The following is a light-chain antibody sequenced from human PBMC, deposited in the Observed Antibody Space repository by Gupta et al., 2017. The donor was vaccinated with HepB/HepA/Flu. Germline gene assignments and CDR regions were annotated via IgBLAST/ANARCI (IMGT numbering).Light chain of an antibody. J-gene: IGLJ2*01. CDR2: GKN. CDR3: NSRDSSVNPLVV. Sequence: SSELTQDPAVSVALGQTVRITCQGDSLRSYYASWYQQKPGQAPVLVIYGKNNRPSGIPDRFSGSSSGNTASLTITGAQAEDEADYYCNSRDSSVNPLVVFGGGTKLTVL. V-gene: IGLV3-19*01. CDR1: SLRSYY.